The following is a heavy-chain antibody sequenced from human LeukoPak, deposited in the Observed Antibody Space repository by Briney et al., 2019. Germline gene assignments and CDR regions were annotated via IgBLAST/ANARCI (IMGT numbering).Heavy chain of an antibody. J-gene: IGHJ5*02. CDR2: IYYSGST. Sequence: SETLSLTCTVSGGSISSYYWSWIRQPPGKGLEWIGYIYYSGSTNYNPSLKSRVTISVDTSKNQFSLKLSSVNAADTAVYYCAGDPFVEMATARPPWGQGTLVTVSS. CDR3: AGDPFVEMATARPP. V-gene: IGHV4-59*08. CDR1: GGSISSYY. D-gene: IGHD5-24*01.